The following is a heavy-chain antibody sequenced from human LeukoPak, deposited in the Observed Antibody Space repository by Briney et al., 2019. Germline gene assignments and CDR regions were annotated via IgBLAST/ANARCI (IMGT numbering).Heavy chain of an antibody. CDR3: AKGLRHNWDYSVDY. CDR2: IWNDGSNR. V-gene: IGHV3-33*03. Sequence: GGSLRLSCEASGFSFSNYGMHWVRQAPGKGLEWVAVIWNDGSNRNYGDSVKGRFTVSRDNSKNTLYLQMNSLRAEDTAVYYCAKGLRHNWDYSVDYWAREPWSPSP. CDR1: GFSFSNYG. J-gene: IGHJ4*02. D-gene: IGHD1-7*01.